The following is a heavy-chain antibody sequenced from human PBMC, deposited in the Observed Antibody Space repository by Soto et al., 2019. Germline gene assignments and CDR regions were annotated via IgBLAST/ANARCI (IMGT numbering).Heavy chain of an antibody. CDR3: ARDRMVTTVTTLFYYYYGMDV. D-gene: IGHD4-17*01. CDR2: IWYDGSNK. J-gene: IGHJ6*02. Sequence: QVQLVESGGGVVQPGRSLRLSCAASGFTFSSYGMHWVRQAPGKGLEWVAVIWYDGSNKYYADSVKGRFTISRDNSKNTLYLQMNSLRAEDTAVYYCARDRMVTTVTTLFYYYYGMDVWGQGTTVTVSS. CDR1: GFTFSSYG. V-gene: IGHV3-33*01.